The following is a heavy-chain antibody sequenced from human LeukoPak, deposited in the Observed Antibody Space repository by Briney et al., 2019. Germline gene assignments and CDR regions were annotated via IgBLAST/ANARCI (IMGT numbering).Heavy chain of an antibody. CDR1: GFTFSSYA. Sequence: GGSLRLSCAASGFTFSSYAMSWVRQAPGEGLEWVSAISGSGGSTYYADSVKGRFTISRDNSKNTLYLQMNSLRAEDTAVYYCARDRSGAFDIWGQGTMVTVSS. CDR3: ARDRSGAFDI. J-gene: IGHJ3*02. D-gene: IGHD7-27*01. CDR2: ISGSGGST. V-gene: IGHV3-23*01.